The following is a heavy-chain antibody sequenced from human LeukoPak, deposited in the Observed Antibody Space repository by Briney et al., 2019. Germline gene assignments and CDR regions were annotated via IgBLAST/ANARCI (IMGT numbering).Heavy chain of an antibody. CDR1: GYTFTSYY. CDR3: ARGRYYYDSSGYYSQD. Sequence: ASVKVSCKASGYTFTSYYMHWVRQATGQGLEWMGWMNPNSGNTGYAQKFQGRVTMTRNTSISTAYMELSSLRSEDTAVYYCARGRYYYDSSGYYSQDWGQGTLVTVSS. V-gene: IGHV1-8*02. D-gene: IGHD3-22*01. J-gene: IGHJ4*02. CDR2: MNPNSGNT.